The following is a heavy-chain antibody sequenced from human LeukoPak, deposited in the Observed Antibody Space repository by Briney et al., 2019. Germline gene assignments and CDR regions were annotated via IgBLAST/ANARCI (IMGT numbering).Heavy chain of an antibody. D-gene: IGHD6-19*01. Sequence: GRSLRLSCAASGVTFSSYGMHWVRQAPGKGLEWVAVIWYDGSNKYYADSVKGRFTISRDNSKNTLYLQMNSLRAEDTAVYYCAKDLHGNGWYGVFDYWGQGTLVTVSS. CDR1: GVTFSSYG. V-gene: IGHV3-33*06. J-gene: IGHJ4*02. CDR2: IWYDGSNK. CDR3: AKDLHGNGWYGVFDY.